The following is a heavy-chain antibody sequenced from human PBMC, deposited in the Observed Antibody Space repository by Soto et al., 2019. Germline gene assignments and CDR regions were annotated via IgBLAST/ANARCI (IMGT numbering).Heavy chain of an antibody. CDR2: IYYSGST. Sequence: PSETLSLTCTVSGGSISSYYWSWIRQPPGKGLEWIGYIYYSGSTNYNPSLKSRVTISVDTSKNQFPLKLSSVTAADTAVYYCAGSGYYHNSGMDVWGQGTTVTVSS. J-gene: IGHJ6*02. CDR1: GGSISSYY. D-gene: IGHD3-22*01. V-gene: IGHV4-59*01. CDR3: AGSGYYHNSGMDV.